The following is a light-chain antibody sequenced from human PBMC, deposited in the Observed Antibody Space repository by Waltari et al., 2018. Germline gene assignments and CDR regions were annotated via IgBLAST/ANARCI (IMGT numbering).Light chain of an antibody. CDR1: QSVSSS. Sequence: IVLPPSPGPLSLSPGGRAPHSCRASQSVSSSLAWYQQKPGQAPKLLIYVASTRATGIPDRFTGSGSGTDFSLTISSLEPEDFAIYFCQHYVRLPATFGQGTKVEIK. CDR3: QHYVRLPAT. V-gene: IGKV3-20*01. J-gene: IGKJ1*01. CDR2: VAS.